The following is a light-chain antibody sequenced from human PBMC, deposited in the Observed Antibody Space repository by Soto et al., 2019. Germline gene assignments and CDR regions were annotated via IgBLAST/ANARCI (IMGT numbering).Light chain of an antibody. Sequence: EVVVTQSPDTLSLSPWETATLSCRASQSVSSSVAWYQHKPGQSPRLVVYSGDKRAPGIPPRFNGSGSGTDFTLTISSLEPEDFAVYYCQQRSNWPPITFGQGTRLEIK. V-gene: IGKV3-11*01. CDR2: SGD. CDR3: QQRSNWPPIT. CDR1: QSVSSS. J-gene: IGKJ5*01.